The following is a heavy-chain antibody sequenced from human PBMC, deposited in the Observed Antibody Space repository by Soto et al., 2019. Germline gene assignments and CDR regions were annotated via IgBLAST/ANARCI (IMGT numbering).Heavy chain of an antibody. D-gene: IGHD3-16*02. V-gene: IGHV4-39*02. CDR1: GGSISSSSYY. J-gene: IGHJ4*02. CDR3: ASRSMITFGGVIATAESVDY. Sequence: QLQLQESGPGLVKPSETLSLTCTVSGGSISSSSYYWGWIRQPPGKGLEWIGSIYYSGSTYYNPSLQGRVTISVETSKNHFSLKLSSVPAADPAMYYCASRSMITFGGVIATAESVDYWGQGTLVTVSS. CDR2: IYYSGST.